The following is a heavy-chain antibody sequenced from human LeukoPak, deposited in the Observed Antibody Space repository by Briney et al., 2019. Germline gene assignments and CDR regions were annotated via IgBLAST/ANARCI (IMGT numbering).Heavy chain of an antibody. Sequence: PSETLSLTCTVSGGSISSSSYYWGWIRQPPGKGLEWIGSIDYSGSTNYNPSLKSRVTMSVDTSKNQFSLKLSSVTAADTAVYYCARDYGGYCSGGSCYYYYYMDVWGKGTTVTISS. CDR3: ARDYGGYCSGGSCYYYYYMDV. CDR1: GGSISSSSYY. V-gene: IGHV4-39*07. J-gene: IGHJ6*03. D-gene: IGHD2-15*01. CDR2: IDYSGST.